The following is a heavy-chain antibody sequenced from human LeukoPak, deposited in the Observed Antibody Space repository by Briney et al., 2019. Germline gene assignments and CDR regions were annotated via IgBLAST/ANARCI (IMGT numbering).Heavy chain of an antibody. Sequence: GGSLRLSCAGSGYTFSSYWMHWVRQAPGKGLVWVSRINTDGSSTSYADSVKGRFTISRDNAKNSLYLQMNSLRAEDTAVYYCARDIYGSGSYLGRLNYYYYGMDVWGQGTTVTVSS. CDR1: GYTFSSYW. CDR2: INTDGSST. J-gene: IGHJ6*02. CDR3: ARDIYGSGSYLGRLNYYYYGMDV. D-gene: IGHD3-10*01. V-gene: IGHV3-74*01.